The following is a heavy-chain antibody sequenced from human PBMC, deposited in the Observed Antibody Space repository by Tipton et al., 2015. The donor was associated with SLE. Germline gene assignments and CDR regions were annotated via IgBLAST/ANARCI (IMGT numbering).Heavy chain of an antibody. CDR1: GDSLDAYY. CDR2: VYYTGNT. V-gene: IGHV4-59*01. Sequence: LRLSCSVSGDSLDAYYWTWIRQPPGKGLEWIGQVYYTGNTNYNPSLKSRVTISVDRSQNQFSLRLISVTAADTATYYCARSYFDDRRPRYYYMDVWGKGTTVTVSS. CDR3: ARSYFDDRRPRYYYMDV. J-gene: IGHJ6*03. D-gene: IGHD3-9*01.